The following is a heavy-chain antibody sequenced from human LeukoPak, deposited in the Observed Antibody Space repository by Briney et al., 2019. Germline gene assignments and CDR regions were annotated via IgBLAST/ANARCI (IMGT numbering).Heavy chain of an antibody. V-gene: IGHV3-23*01. J-gene: IGHJ4*02. CDR2: ITGDGTTT. D-gene: IGHD1-1*01. CDR3: AKMNGYFEY. CDR1: GLTFSNHG. Sequence: PGGSLRLSCEASGLTFSNHGMGWVRQAPGKGLQWVSAITGDGTTTYYADSVKGRFTISRDNSKNMLYLQMSSLRAEDTAVYYCAKMNGYFEYWGQGALVPVSS.